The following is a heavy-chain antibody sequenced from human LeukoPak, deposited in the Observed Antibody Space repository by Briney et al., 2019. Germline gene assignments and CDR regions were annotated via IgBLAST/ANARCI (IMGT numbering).Heavy chain of an antibody. CDR3: AKTWRGSSWSFDY. J-gene: IGHJ4*02. CDR1: GFTLSSYW. V-gene: IGHV3-23*01. D-gene: IGHD6-13*01. CDR2: LSGSDGST. Sequence: GGSLRLSCATSGFTLSSYWMTWIRQAPGKGLEWVSGLSGSDGSTYYADSVKGRFTLSRDNSKNTLDLQMNSLRAEDTAVYYCAKTWRGSSWSFDYWGQGTLVTVSS.